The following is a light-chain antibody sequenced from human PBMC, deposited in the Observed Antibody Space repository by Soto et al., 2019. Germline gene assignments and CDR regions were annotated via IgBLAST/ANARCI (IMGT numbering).Light chain of an antibody. CDR2: DVS. CDR3: CSSAGSYTYV. V-gene: IGLV2-11*01. Sequence: QSALTQPRSVSGSPGHSVTISCTGTSSDVGGYDYVSWFQQHPGKAPKLIIYDVSKRPSGVPDRFSGSKSGNTASLTISGLQAEDEADYYCCSSAGSYTYVFGTGTKVTVL. CDR1: SSDVGGYDY. J-gene: IGLJ1*01.